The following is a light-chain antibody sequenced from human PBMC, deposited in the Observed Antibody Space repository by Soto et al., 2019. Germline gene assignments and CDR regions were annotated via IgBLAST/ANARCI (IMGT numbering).Light chain of an antibody. J-gene: IGKJ1*01. CDR1: QSVSSSY. V-gene: IGKV3-20*01. CDR3: PQYGSSPWT. CDR2: RAP. Sequence: EIVLTQSPGTLSFSPGERATLSCRASQSVSSSYLAWYQQKPCQPPRLLIYRAPSRATAIPDRFSGSGSRTDFTLTINRLEPEDFAVYYCPQYGSSPWTFGPGTKVEIK.